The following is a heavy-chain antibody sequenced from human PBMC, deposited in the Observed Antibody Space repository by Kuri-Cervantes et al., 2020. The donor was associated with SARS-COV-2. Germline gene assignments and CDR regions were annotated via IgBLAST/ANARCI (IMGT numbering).Heavy chain of an antibody. CDR2: ISRSGSTI. CDR3: ARDERTAVAGTNYCYGMDV. J-gene: IGHJ6*02. CDR1: GFTFSSYE. V-gene: IGHV3-48*03. Sequence: GESLKISCAASGFTFSSYEMNWVRQAPGKGLEWVSYISRSGSTIYYADSVKGRFTISRDNAKNSLYLQMNSLRDEDTAVYYCARDERTAVAGTNYCYGMDVWGQGTTVTVSS. D-gene: IGHD6-19*01.